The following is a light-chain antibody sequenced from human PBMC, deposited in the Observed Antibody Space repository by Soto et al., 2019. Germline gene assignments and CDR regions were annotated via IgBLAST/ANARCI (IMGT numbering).Light chain of an antibody. V-gene: IGKV1-9*01. J-gene: IGKJ4*01. CDR2: AAS. CDR3: QQLNAYPLT. CDR1: QAISTY. Sequence: IHWTQSPSLLSASVLYRVSITFLASQAISTYLAWYQQASGKAPKLLISAASTLQRGVPSRFSGSGSGTQFTLTISSLQPEDFATYYCQQLNAYPLTFGGGTKVDIK.